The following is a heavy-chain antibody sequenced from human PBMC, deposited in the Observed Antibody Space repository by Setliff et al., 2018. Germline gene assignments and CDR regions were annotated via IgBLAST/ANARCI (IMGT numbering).Heavy chain of an antibody. CDR3: ARDLVGYCSGGSCYDWDY. CDR1: GYTFTSYD. CDR2: MNPNSGNT. D-gene: IGHD2-15*01. Sequence: ASVKVSCKASGYTFTSYDINWVRQATGQGLEWMGWMNPNSGNTGYAQKFQGRVTMTRNTSISTAYMELSSLRSEDTAVYYCARDLVGYCSGGSCYDWDYWGQGTLVTV. V-gene: IGHV1-8*02. J-gene: IGHJ4*02.